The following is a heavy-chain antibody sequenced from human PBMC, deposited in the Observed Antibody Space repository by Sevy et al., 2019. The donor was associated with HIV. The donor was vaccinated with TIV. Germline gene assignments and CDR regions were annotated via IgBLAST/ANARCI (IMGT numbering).Heavy chain of an antibody. D-gene: IGHD4-4*01. V-gene: IGHV3-33*01. CDR2: IWYDGSNK. Sequence: GGSLRLSCAASGFTFSSYGMHWVRQAPGKGLEWVAFIWYDGSNKYYADSVKGRFTISRDNSKNTLYLQMNSLRAEDTDRYYCERKGWDGYSRPIDYSGQGTLGTVSS. CDR3: ERKGWDGYSRPIDY. J-gene: IGHJ4*02. CDR1: GFTFSSYG.